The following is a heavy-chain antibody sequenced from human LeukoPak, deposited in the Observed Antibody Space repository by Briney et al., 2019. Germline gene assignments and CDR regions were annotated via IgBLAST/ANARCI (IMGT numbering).Heavy chain of an antibody. CDR2: INHSGST. D-gene: IGHD6-13*01. Sequence: PSETLSLTCAVYGGSFSGYYWSWIRQPPGKGLEWIGEINHSGSTNYNPSLKSRVTISVDTSKNQFSLKLSSVTAADTAVYCCARTRGAAGTNYWGQGTLVTVSS. J-gene: IGHJ4*02. CDR3: ARTRGAAGTNY. CDR1: GGSFSGYY. V-gene: IGHV4-34*01.